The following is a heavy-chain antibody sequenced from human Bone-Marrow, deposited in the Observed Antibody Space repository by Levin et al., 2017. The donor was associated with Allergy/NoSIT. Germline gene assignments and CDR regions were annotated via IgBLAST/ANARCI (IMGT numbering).Heavy chain of an antibody. CDR2: IKYDGSEK. V-gene: IGHV3-7*01. D-gene: IGHD3-16*01. CDR3: AREDYRSFDF. Sequence: GESLKISCAASGFSFSSYWVTWVRQAPGKGLEWVANIKYDGSEKSYVDSVKGRFTISRDNARSSLYLQMNSLRAEDTAVYYCAREDYRSFDFWGQGTLVTVSS. CDR1: GFSFSSYW. J-gene: IGHJ4*02.